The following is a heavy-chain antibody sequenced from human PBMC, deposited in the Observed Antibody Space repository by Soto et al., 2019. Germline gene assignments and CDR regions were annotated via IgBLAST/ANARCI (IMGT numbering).Heavy chain of an antibody. J-gene: IGHJ5*02. D-gene: IGHD3-22*01. Sequence: VKMSWKASGGTFSSYAISWLRQAPGQGLEWMGGIIPIFGTANYAQKFQGRVTITADESTSTAYMELSSLRSEDTAVYYCARDGYYYDSSGYRTGPYNWFDPWGQATLVTVSS. CDR1: GGTFSSYA. CDR3: ARDGYYYDSSGYRTGPYNWFDP. CDR2: IIPIFGTA. V-gene: IGHV1-69*13.